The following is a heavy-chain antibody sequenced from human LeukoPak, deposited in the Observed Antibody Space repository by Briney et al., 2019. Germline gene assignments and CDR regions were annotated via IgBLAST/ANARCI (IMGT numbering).Heavy chain of an antibody. CDR3: ARHYGP. D-gene: IGHD3-16*01. V-gene: IGHV4-34*01. J-gene: IGHJ5*02. Sequence: SDTLSLTCAVYGGSFSGYYWTWIRQPPGKGLEWIGEINHSGNTNYNPSLKSRVAISVDTSKNQFSLKLNSVTAADTAVYYCARHYGPWGQGTLVTVSS. CDR1: GGSFSGYY. CDR2: INHSGNT.